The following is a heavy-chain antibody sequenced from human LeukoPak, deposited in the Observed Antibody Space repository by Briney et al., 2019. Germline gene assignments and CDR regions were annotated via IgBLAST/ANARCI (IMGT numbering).Heavy chain of an antibody. CDR2: ITGTSGTT. Sequence: EPGGSLRLSCAASGFTFSSYAMSWVRQAPGKGLEWVSVITGTSGTTYYAESVKGRFTISRDNSKNTVYLQMNSLRAEDTAVYYCARVGLNIAVAGTYYGMDVWGQGTTVTVSS. CDR1: GFTFSSYA. J-gene: IGHJ6*02. V-gene: IGHV3-23*01. CDR3: ARVGLNIAVAGTYYGMDV. D-gene: IGHD6-19*01.